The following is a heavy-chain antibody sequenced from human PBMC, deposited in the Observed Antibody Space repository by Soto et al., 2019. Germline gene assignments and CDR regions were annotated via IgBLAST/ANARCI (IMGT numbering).Heavy chain of an antibody. D-gene: IGHD3-3*01. J-gene: IGHJ6*02. CDR2: IDPSDSYT. CDR1: GYSFTSYW. CDR3: ARQDFGVVKDYYGMDV. V-gene: IGHV5-10-1*01. Sequence: PGESLKISCKGSGYSFTSYWISWVRQMPGKGLEWMGRIDPSDSYTNYSPSFQGHVTISADKSISTAYLQWSSLKASDTAMYYCARQDFGVVKDYYGMDVWGQGTTVTVSS.